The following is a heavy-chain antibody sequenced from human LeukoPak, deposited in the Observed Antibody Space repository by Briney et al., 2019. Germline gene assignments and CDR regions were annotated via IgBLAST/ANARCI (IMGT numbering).Heavy chain of an antibody. CDR1: GGSFSGYY. CDR3: ARGRRGYYDSSGPNHY. J-gene: IGHJ4*02. V-gene: IGHV4-34*01. D-gene: IGHD3-22*01. Sequence: SETLSLTCAVYGGSFSGYYWSWIRQPPGKGLEWIGEINHSGSTNYNPSLKSRVTISVDTFKNQFSLKLSSVTAADTAVYYCARGRRGYYDSSGPNHYWGQGTLVTVSS. CDR2: INHSGST.